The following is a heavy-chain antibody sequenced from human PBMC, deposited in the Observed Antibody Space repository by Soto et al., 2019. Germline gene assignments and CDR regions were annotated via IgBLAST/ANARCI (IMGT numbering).Heavy chain of an antibody. J-gene: IGHJ3*02. Sequence: DVQLVESGGGLFRPGGSLRLSCPASGFNFITFSMNWVRQAPGKGLEWVSSISASSSSIYYAESVKGRFTVSRDNAKNSLYLQMNSLTAEDTALYYCVRDAYNRDAFDIWGQGTTVTVSS. CDR3: VRDAYNRDAFDI. CDR2: ISASSSSI. D-gene: IGHD1-20*01. V-gene: IGHV3-21*01. CDR1: GFNFITFS.